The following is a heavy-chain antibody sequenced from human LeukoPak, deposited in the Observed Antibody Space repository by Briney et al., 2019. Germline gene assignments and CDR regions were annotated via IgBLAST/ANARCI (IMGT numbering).Heavy chain of an antibody. CDR1: GYSVSSGYY. Sequence: PSETLSLTCTVSGYSVSSGYYWGWIRQPPGKGLEWIGYIYHSGSTYYNPSLKSRVTISVDRSKNQFSLKLSSVTAADTAVYYCARVDRASDIVAHLDYWGQGTLVTVSS. J-gene: IGHJ4*02. D-gene: IGHD5-12*01. V-gene: IGHV4-38-2*02. CDR3: ARVDRASDIVAHLDY. CDR2: IYHSGST.